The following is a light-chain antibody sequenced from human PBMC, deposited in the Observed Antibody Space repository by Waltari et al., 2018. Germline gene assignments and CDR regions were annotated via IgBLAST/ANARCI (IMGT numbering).Light chain of an antibody. J-gene: IGKJ3*01. CDR1: QSVTNK. CDR3: QHYSNWPFT. Sequence: TQSPATLSLSPGERATLSCRASQSVTNKLAWYQQKPGQAPRLLFYGATSRATGIADRFTVSGSGTDFSLTISSLEPEDFAIYYCQHYSNWPFTFGPGTKLDMK. CDR2: GAT. V-gene: IGKV3-15*01.